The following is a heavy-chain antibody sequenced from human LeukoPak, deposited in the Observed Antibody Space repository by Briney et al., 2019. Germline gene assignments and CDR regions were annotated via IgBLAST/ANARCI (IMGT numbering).Heavy chain of an antibody. V-gene: IGHV3-48*01. D-gene: IGHD2-15*01. J-gene: IGHJ4*02. CDR1: GFSISRDS. CDR2: INGGSSPI. Sequence: GGSLRLSCTASGFSISRDSMNWVRQAPGKGLEWVSYINGGSSPIYYADSVRGRFTISRDNAKNSLYLQMNSLRAEDTAVYYCARDNPRCCGVVPANIDDYWGQGTLVTVSS. CDR3: ARDNPRCCGVVPANIDDY.